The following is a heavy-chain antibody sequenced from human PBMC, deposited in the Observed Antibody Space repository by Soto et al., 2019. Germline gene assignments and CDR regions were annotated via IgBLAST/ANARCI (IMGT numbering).Heavy chain of an antibody. CDR3: ARRMPPLPWLGGLGFDY. Sequence: QLQLQESGPGLVKPSETLSLTCTVSGGSISSSSYYWGWIRQPPGKGLEWIGSIYYSGSTYYNPSLKSRVTISVDTSKNQFSLKLSSVTAADTAVYYCARRMPPLPWLGGLGFDYWGQGTLVTVSS. CDR1: GGSISSSSYY. CDR2: IYYSGST. D-gene: IGHD6-19*01. V-gene: IGHV4-39*01. J-gene: IGHJ4*02.